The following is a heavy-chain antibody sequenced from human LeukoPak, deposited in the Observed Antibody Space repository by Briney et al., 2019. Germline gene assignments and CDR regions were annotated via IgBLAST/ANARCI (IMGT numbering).Heavy chain of an antibody. V-gene: IGHV3-23*01. CDR3: AKSDLVATIYYFDY. D-gene: IGHD5-12*01. J-gene: IGHJ4*02. CDR2: ISGSGGST. Sequence: GGSLRLSCAASGFTFSSYSMNWVRQAPGKGLEWVSAISGSGGSTYYADSVKGRFTISRDNSKNTLYLQMNSLRAEDTAVYYCAKSDLVATIYYFDYWGQGTLVTVSS. CDR1: GFTFSSYS.